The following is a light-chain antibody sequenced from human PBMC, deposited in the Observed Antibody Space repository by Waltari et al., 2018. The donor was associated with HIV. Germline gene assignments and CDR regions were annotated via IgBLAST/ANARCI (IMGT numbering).Light chain of an antibody. V-gene: IGLV2-11*01. J-gene: IGLJ1*01. CDR2: DVS. CDR1: SSDVGGYNY. CDR3: CSYAGSSTYV. Sequence: QSALTQPASVSGSPGQSITISCTGTSSDVGGYNYVSWYQHHPGKAPKVMIYDVSKRPSGVPDRFSGSKSGNTASLTISGLQAEDEADYYCCSYAGSSTYVFGTGTKVTVL.